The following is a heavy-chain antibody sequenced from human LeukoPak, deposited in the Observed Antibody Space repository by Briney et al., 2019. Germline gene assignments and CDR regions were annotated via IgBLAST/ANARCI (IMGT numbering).Heavy chain of an antibody. CDR3: ARFGVVTYAFDI. CDR2: IYYSGST. D-gene: IGHD3-3*01. J-gene: IGHJ3*02. Sequence: PSETLSLTCTVSGGSISSYYWSWIRQPPGKGLEWIGYIYYSGSTNYNPSLKSRVTISVDTSKNQFSLKLSSVTAADTAVYYCARFGVVTYAFDIWGQGTTVTVSS. CDR1: GGSISSYY. V-gene: IGHV4-59*01.